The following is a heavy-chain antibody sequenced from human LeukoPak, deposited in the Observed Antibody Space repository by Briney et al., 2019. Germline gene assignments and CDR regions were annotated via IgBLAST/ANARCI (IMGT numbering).Heavy chain of an antibody. CDR2: IRYNGGST. D-gene: IGHD3-3*01. V-gene: IGHV3-53*01. CDR3: ARRGDVWSDSYAFAMEV. J-gene: IGHJ6*02. Sequence: GGSLRLSCAASGFTVSSNYMSWVRQAPGKGLEWVAGIRYNGGSTFYADSVNGRFTISRDNTKSMLYLQMNSLRPEDTATYYCARRGDVWSDSYAFAMEVWGQGTTVIVSS. CDR1: GFTVSSNY.